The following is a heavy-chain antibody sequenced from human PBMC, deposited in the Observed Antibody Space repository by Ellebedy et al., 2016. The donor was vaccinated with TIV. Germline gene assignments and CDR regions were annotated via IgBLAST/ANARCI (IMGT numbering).Heavy chain of an antibody. J-gene: IGHJ4*02. CDR2: IGGGGDDT. D-gene: IGHD7-27*01. V-gene: IGHV3-23*01. CDR1: GFTFRDYG. Sequence: GESLKISCGASGFTFRDYGMTWFRQAPGKGPEWVSTIGGGGDDTYYSDSVKGRFTISRDNSKNMMYLQMNSLRADDTAVYYCAKGGWGSVIDYWGQGTRVTVSS. CDR3: AKGGWGSVIDY.